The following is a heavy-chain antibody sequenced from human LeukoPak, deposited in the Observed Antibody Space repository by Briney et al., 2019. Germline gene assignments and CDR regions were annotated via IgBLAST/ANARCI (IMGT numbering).Heavy chain of an antibody. J-gene: IGHJ1*01. D-gene: IGHD3-22*01. CDR3: ARAPSETGGYYPEYFRH. CDR2: IKSDGKT. Sequence: GGSLRLSCAASGFTFSSYWMHWVRQAPGKGLVWVSRIKSDGKTNYADSVKGRFTISRDNAKNTVSLQMNSLRAEDTGVYYCARAPSETGGYYPEYFRHWGQGTLVTVSS. CDR1: GFTFSSYW. V-gene: IGHV3-74*01.